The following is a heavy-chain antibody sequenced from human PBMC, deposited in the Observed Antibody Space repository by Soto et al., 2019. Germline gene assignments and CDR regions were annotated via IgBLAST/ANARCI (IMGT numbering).Heavy chain of an antibody. CDR1: YGKSRDYY. V-gene: IGHV4-59*01. D-gene: IGHD3-16*02. J-gene: IGHJ4*02. CDR2: ISYSGST. CDR3: ARGSYRDYFDN. Sequence: TVAYGKSRDYYGSRIRQPPGKGLEWIGYISYSGSTNYKSSLKSRVTISVGTSKNQFSLRLTSVTAADTAVYYCARGSYRDYFDNCGEGTLVTLSS.